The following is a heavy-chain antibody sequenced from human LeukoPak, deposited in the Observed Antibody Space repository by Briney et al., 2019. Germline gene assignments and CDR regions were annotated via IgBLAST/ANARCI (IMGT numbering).Heavy chain of an antibody. D-gene: IGHD6-19*01. CDR3: ARLRPTIAVAGTGSWFDP. V-gene: IGHV4-59*08. CDR2: LHYSGST. Sequence: PSETLSLTCTVSGDSISPYYWGWIRQPPGKGLEWIGYLHYSGSTNYNPSLKSRVTISVDTSKNQFSLKLSSVTAADTAVYYCARLRPTIAVAGTGSWFDPWGQGTLVTVSS. CDR1: GDSISPYY. J-gene: IGHJ5*02.